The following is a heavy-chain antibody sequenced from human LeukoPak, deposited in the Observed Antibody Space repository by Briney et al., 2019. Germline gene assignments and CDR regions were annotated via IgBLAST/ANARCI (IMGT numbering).Heavy chain of an antibody. J-gene: IGHJ3*02. V-gene: IGHV4-4*07. Sequence: SETLSLTCTVSGGSISSYYWSWIRQPAGKGLEWIGRIYTSGSTNYNPSLKSRVTMSVDTSKNQFSLKLSSVTAADTAVYYCASGGYCSGGSCYSSAFDIWGQGTMVTVSS. CDR3: ASGGYCSGGSCYSSAFDI. CDR1: GGSISSYY. D-gene: IGHD2-15*01. CDR2: IYTSGST.